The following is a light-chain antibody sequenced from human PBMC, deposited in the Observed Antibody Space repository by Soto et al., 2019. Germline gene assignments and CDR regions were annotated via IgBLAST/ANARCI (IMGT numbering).Light chain of an antibody. V-gene: IGLV2-14*01. CDR2: EVS. CDR3: TSYTSSITYV. CDR1: SSDGGGYNY. Sequence: QSALTQPAGVSLPPGTSMTISWTGTSSDGGGYNYVSWYQQHPGKAPKLMIYEVSNRPSAVSNRFSGSKSGNTASLTISGLQAEDEADYYCTSYTSSITYVFGTGTKVTVL. J-gene: IGLJ1*01.